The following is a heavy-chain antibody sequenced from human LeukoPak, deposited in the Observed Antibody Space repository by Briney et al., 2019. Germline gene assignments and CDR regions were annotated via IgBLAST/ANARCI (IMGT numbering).Heavy chain of an antibody. D-gene: IGHD3/OR15-3a*01. V-gene: IGHV3-66*03. CDR2: IRDSGEA. Sequence: PGGSLRLSCAVSGFRVSDYYMSWVRQALGKGLEWVGLIRDSGEAFYADFVRGRFAISRDESENTLYLRMNSLRVEDTAVYFCARDRAALQDWVEFDPWGQGTPVIVSS. CDR1: GFRVSDYY. J-gene: IGHJ5*02. CDR3: ARDRAALQDWVEFDP.